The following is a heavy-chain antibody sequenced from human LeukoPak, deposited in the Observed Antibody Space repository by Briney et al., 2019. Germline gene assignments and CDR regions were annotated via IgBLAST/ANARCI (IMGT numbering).Heavy chain of an antibody. V-gene: IGHV1-2*06. Sequence: ASVKVSCKASGYTFTGYYMNWVRQAPGQGLEWLGRINPNTGGTNFAQRFQGRVTMTRDTSITTAYMELSRLRSDDTAVYYCARVGDGLNDAFDIWGKGTTVTVSS. D-gene: IGHD5-24*01. CDR3: ARVGDGLNDAFDI. CDR1: GYTFTGYY. CDR2: INPNTGGT. J-gene: IGHJ3*02.